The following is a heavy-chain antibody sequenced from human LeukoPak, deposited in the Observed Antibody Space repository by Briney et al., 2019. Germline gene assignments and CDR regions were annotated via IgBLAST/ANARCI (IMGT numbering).Heavy chain of an antibody. Sequence: ASVKVSCKASRYTFTSYDINWVRQATGQGREWMGWMNPNSGNTGYAQKFQGRVTMTRNTSISTAYMELSSLRSEDTAVYYCARVSGYDSCGYDGGQGTLVTVPS. D-gene: IGHD3-22*01. CDR1: RYTFTSYD. V-gene: IGHV1-8*01. J-gene: IGHJ1*01. CDR2: MNPNSGNT. CDR3: ARVSGYDSCGYD.